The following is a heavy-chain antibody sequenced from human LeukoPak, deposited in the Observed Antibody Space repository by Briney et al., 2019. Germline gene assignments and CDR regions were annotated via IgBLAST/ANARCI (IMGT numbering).Heavy chain of an antibody. V-gene: IGHV1-69*05. CDR3: ASSPLASLYYMDV. CDR1: GGTFSSYA. Sequence: SVKVSCKASGGTFSSYAISWVRQAPGQGLEWMGGIIPIFGTANYAQKFQGRVTITTDESTSTAYVELSSLRSEDTAVYYCASSPLASLYYMDVWGKGTTVTVSS. J-gene: IGHJ6*03. CDR2: IIPIFGTA.